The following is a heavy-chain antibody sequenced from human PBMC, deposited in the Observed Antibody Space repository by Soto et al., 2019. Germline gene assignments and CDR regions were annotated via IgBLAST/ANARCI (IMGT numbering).Heavy chain of an antibody. D-gene: IGHD1-26*01. Sequence: GASVKVSCKASGYTFTAYYIHWVREAPGQGLEWMGWINPNDGGTNYAQNFHDRVTMTSDTSITTAYMKLSRLTSDDTAVYFCARDTYSGTYVHWGQGTLVTVSS. V-gene: IGHV1-2*02. CDR2: INPNDGGT. J-gene: IGHJ4*02. CDR1: GYTFTAYY. CDR3: ARDTYSGTYVH.